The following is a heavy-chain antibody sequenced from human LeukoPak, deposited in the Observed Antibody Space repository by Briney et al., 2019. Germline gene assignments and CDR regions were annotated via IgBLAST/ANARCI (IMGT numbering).Heavy chain of an antibody. D-gene: IGHD1-26*01. J-gene: IGHJ4*02. CDR1: GFTFSSYT. CDR3: ARSPSHYPYNFDY. Sequence: PGGSLRLSCAASGFTFSSYTMNWVRQAPGKGLEWVSSISGSSSFMYYADSLKGRVTISRDNAKNSLYLQMNSLRAEDTAVYYCARSPSHYPYNFDYWGQGTLVTVSS. CDR2: ISGSSSFM. V-gene: IGHV3-21*01.